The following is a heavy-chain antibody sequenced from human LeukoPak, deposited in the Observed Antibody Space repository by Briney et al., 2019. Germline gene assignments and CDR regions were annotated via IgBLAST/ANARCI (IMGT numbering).Heavy chain of an antibody. CDR1: GGTFSSYA. J-gene: IGHJ3*02. D-gene: IGHD3-3*01. V-gene: IGHV1-69*05. CDR2: IIPIFGTA. CDR3: ARGVVHDFWSGYLPDDAFDI. Sequence: AASVKVSCKASGGTFSSYAISWVRQAPGQGLEWMGRIIPIFGTANYAQKFQGRVTITTDESTSTAYMELSSLRSGDTAVYYCARGVVHDFWSGYLPDDAFDIWGQGTMVTVSS.